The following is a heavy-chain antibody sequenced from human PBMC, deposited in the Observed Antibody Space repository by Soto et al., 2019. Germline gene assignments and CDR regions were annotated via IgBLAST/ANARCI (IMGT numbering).Heavy chain of an antibody. J-gene: IGHJ3*02. Sequence: PSLKGSCNASGFTFTSSAVQWVLQARGQRLEWIGWIVVGSGNTNYAQKFQERVTITRDMSTSTAYMELSSLRSEDTAVYYCAAGLSLLWFGYPLDAFDIWGQGTMVTVSS. CDR2: IVVGSGNT. CDR3: AAGLSLLWFGYPLDAFDI. D-gene: IGHD3-10*01. CDR1: GFTFTSSA. V-gene: IGHV1-58*01.